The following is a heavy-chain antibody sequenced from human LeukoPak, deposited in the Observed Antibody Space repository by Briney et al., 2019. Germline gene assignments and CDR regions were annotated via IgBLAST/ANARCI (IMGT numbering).Heavy chain of an antibody. CDR3: ARDRGKTSPYYYVDV. D-gene: IGHD4-23*01. J-gene: IGHJ6*03. Sequence: GGSLRLSCVASGLTFSSYSMNWVRQAPGKGLEWISYISSSSSTIYYADSVKGRFTISRDNAENSLYLQMNSLRAEDTAVYYCARDRGKTSPYYYVDVWGKGTTVTVSS. CDR2: ISSSSSTI. CDR1: GLTFSSYS. V-gene: IGHV3-48*04.